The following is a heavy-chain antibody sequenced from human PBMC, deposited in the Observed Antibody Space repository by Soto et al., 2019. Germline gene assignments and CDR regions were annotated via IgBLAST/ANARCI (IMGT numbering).Heavy chain of an antibody. D-gene: IGHD6-19*01. CDR2: IYYTGNT. CDR1: GGSISSSSYY. V-gene: IGHV4-39*01. Sequence: ETLSLTCAVSGGSISSSSYYWGWIRQPPGKGLEWIGSIYYTGNTYYTPSLQSRVAISVDTSKNQFSLKLNSVTAADTAVYYCARRTVNIRTFYSGLKTHCFDYWGQGALVTVSS. J-gene: IGHJ4*02. CDR3: ARRTVNIRTFYSGLKTHCFDY.